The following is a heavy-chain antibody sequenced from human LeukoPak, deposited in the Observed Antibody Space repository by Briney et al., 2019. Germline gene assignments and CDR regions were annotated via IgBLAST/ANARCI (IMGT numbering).Heavy chain of an antibody. CDR2: ISSSSNYI. D-gene: IGHD3-10*01. J-gene: IGHJ3*01. CDR1: AFTFSSYS. Sequence: ARSMRLSCAASAFTFSSYSMIWVRQAHRKGLEWVSSISSSSNYIYYADSLKGRFTISRDKAKSSVYLQMNSLRAEDTAVYYCARDLGHDDGSGSYYCWGQGTMVTVSS. CDR3: ARDLGHDDGSGSYYC. V-gene: IGHV3-21*01.